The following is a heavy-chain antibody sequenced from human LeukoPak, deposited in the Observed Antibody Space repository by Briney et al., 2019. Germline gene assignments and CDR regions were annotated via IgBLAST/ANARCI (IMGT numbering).Heavy chain of an antibody. CDR3: ARDLYYYGSGSNWFDP. J-gene: IGHJ5*02. D-gene: IGHD3-10*01. Sequence: SETLSLTCTVSGGSITSGSHYWSWIRQPAGRGLEWIGRIYTSGSPNYNPSLKSRVTISIDTSKNQFSLKLTSVTAADTAVNYCARDLYYYGSGSNWFDPWGQGTLVTVSS. CDR1: GGSITSGSHY. V-gene: IGHV4-61*02. CDR2: IYTSGSP.